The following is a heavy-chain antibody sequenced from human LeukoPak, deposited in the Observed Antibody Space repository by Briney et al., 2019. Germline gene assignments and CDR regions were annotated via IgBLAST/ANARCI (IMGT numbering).Heavy chain of an antibody. CDR2: ISGNGGST. V-gene: IGHV3-23*01. D-gene: IGHD2-2*01. CDR1: GFTFSSYA. Sequence: GGSLRLTCAASGFTFSSYAMSWVRQAPGKGLEWVSTISGNGGSTYYADSVKGWFTISRDNSKNTLYLQMNSLRAEDTAVYYCAKDIVVVPAAGDYFDYWGQGTLVTVSS. CDR3: AKDIVVVPAAGDYFDY. J-gene: IGHJ4*02.